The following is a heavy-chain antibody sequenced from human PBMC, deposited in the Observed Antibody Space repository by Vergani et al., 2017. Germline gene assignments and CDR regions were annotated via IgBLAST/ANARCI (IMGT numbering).Heavy chain of an antibody. CDR3: ARQFWVSQGVGAFET. Sequence: QVQLQESGPGLVKPSETLSLTCSVSGYSISRGYYWGWIRQPPGKGLEGIATVFHIGSAYYNPSLRRRVTISVETSKNQFSLRLTTLTAADTAVYYCARQFWVSQGVGAFETWGRGTEVSVSS. CDR1: GYSISRGYY. J-gene: IGHJ3*02. CDR2: VFHIGSA. D-gene: IGHD3-16*01. V-gene: IGHV4-38-2*02.